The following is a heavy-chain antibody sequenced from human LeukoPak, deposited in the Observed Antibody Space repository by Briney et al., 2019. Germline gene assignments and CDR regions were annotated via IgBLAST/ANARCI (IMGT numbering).Heavy chain of an antibody. Sequence: ASVTVSFTASGYTFTVYYMHWVRQAPGQGLEWMGRINPNSGGTNYAQKFQGRVTMTRDTSISTAYMELSRLRSDDTAVYYCARWSDGGKDYWGQGTLVTVSS. CDR1: GYTFTVYY. CDR3: ARWSDGGKDY. V-gene: IGHV1-2*06. CDR2: INPNSGGT. J-gene: IGHJ4*02. D-gene: IGHD4-23*01.